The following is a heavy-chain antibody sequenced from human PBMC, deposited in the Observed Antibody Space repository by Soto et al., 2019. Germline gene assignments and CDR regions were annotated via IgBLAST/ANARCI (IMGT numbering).Heavy chain of an antibody. J-gene: IGHJ6*02. Sequence: QVQMGESWGLLVKPGGSLRLSCAASGFTFSHYYMSWFRQAPGKVLEWLSYISGSGSTIYYADSVKGRLTISRDNAKNSMYVQMNSLRAEDTAVYYCARETNGLMGAIAPAGYYYYGMDVWGQGTTVTVSS. CDR3: ARETNGLMGAIAPAGYYYYGMDV. CDR1: GFTFSHYY. D-gene: IGHD1-26*01. V-gene: IGHV3-11*01. CDR2: ISGSGSTI.